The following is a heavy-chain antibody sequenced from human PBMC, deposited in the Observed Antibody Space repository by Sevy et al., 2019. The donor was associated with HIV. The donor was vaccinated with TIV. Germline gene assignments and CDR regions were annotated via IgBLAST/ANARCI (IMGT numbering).Heavy chain of an antibody. CDR1: GFTFSSYW. D-gene: IGHD6-6*01. CDR3: ARSSIAARRHWYFDL. CDR2: IKKDGSEK. Sequence: GGSLRLSCAASGFTFSSYWMSWVRQAPGKGLEWVANIKKDGSEKYYVDSVKGRFTISRDNAKNSLYLQMNSLRAEDTAVYYCARSSIAARRHWYFDLWGRGTLVTVSS. J-gene: IGHJ2*01. V-gene: IGHV3-7*01.